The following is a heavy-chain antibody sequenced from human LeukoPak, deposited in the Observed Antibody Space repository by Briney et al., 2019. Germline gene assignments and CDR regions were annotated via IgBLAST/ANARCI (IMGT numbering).Heavy chain of an antibody. D-gene: IGHD1-26*01. J-gene: IGHJ5*02. V-gene: IGHV1-69*13. CDR3: ARDNSVGDYAWWFDP. CDR1: GYTFTGYY. CDR2: IIPIFGTA. Sequence: GASVKVSCKASGYTFTGYYMHWVRQAPGQGLEWMGGIIPIFGTANYAQKFQGRVTITADESTSTAYMELSSLRSEDTAVYYCARDNSVGDYAWWFDPWGQGTLVTVSS.